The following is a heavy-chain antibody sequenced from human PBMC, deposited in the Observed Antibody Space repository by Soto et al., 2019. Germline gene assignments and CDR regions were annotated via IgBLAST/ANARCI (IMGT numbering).Heavy chain of an antibody. CDR3: ARYGSGECKRGSCYSPFDY. V-gene: IGHV4-30-4*01. CDR2: IYYSGST. J-gene: IGHJ4*02. CDR1: GRSISSVNYY. Sequence: QVQLQESGPGLVKPSQTLSLTCTVSGRSISSVNYYWSWIRQPPGKGLEWIGYIYYSGSTYYNPSLRSRVTKSVDRSKTQFSQKLSSVTAAATAVYYCARYGSGECKRGSCYSPFDYWGQGTLVTVSS. D-gene: IGHD2-15*01.